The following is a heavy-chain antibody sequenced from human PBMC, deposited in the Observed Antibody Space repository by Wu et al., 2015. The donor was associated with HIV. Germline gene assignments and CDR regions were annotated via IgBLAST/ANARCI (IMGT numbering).Heavy chain of an antibody. Sequence: QVQLVQSGAEVKKPGASVKVSCKASGYSFTSHGITWVRQAPGQGLEWMGWISGYNGNTNYAQKLQGRVTMTTDTSTTTAYMDLRSLRSDDTAVYYCARGGVYGVNVGDYSYYYYIDVWGKGTTVTVSS. CDR1: GYSFTSHG. CDR2: ISGYNGNT. J-gene: IGHJ6*03. V-gene: IGHV1-18*01. CDR3: ARGGVYGVNVGDYSYYYYIDV. D-gene: IGHD4-23*01.